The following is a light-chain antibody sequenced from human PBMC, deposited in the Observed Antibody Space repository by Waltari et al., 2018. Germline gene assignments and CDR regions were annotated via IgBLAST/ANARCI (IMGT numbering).Light chain of an antibody. CDR1: QSIMKY. V-gene: IGKV1-39*01. J-gene: IGKJ3*01. Sequence: DIQMTQSPSSLSASVGDRVTITCRASQSIMKYLNWYQHKPGTAPKLLIYAASSLQSGGPSRFSGSGSGTDFTLTINSLQPEDFATYSCQQSYRPPFTFGPGTELDVK. CDR3: QQSYRPPFT. CDR2: AAS.